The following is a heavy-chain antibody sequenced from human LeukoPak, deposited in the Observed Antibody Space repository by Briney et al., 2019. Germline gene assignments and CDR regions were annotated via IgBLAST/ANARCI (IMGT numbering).Heavy chain of an antibody. J-gene: IGHJ4*02. CDR3: ARHLYGDYGTLDF. CDR1: GDSIRGNRNY. V-gene: IGHV4-39*01. CDR2: VYYSGGS. Sequence: SETLSLTCSVSGDSIRGNRNYWGWIRQPPGKGLEWVGSVYYSGGSYYNPSLKSRVTISIDTSKNQFSLKLSSVTAADTAVYYCARHLYGDYGTLDFWGQGTLVTVSS. D-gene: IGHD4-17*01.